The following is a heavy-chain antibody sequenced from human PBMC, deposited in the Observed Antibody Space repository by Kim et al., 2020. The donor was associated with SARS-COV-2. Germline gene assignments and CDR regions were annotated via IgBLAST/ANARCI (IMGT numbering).Heavy chain of an antibody. Sequence: GGSLRLSCAASGFTFSSYWMSWVRQAPGKGLEWVANIKQDGSEKYYVDSVKGRFTISRDNAKNSLYLQMNSLRAEDTAVYYCASGMITFGGVIRVQYYYYGMDVWGQGTTVTVSS. CDR1: GFTFSSYW. CDR2: IKQDGSEK. J-gene: IGHJ6*02. D-gene: IGHD3-16*01. CDR3: ASGMITFGGVIRVQYYYYGMDV. V-gene: IGHV3-7*01.